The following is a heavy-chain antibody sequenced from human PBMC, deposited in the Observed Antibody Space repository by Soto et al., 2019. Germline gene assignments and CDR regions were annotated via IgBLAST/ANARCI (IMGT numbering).Heavy chain of an antibody. V-gene: IGHV2-5*02. CDR1: GFSLSTSGVG. CDR3: AHRLLVKRAVVGGYYSVDFDY. J-gene: IGHJ4*02. D-gene: IGHD3-22*01. CDR2: IYWDDDK. Sequence: QITLKESGPTLVKPTQTLTLTCTFSGFSLSTSGVGVGWIRQPPGKALEWLALIYWDDDKRYSPSLKSRLIITKDTSKNQVVLTMTNMDPVDTATYYCAHRLLVKRAVVGGYYSVDFDYWGQGTLVTVSS.